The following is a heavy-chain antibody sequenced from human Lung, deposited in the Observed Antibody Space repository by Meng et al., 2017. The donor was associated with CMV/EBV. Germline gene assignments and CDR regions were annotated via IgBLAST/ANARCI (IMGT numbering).Heavy chain of an antibody. J-gene: IGHJ4*02. CDR1: GGPLMDHS. D-gene: IGHD1-26*01. V-gene: IGHV4-34*01. CDR3: ARGPYRHSGSYYAFDY. CDR2: MHPSGDE. Sequence: GGPLMDHSWNRLRRPPGKVLEWLGEMHPSGDEKYNPSLVSRVSMSLDTSEKRVSLALTSLRAADTAVYYCARGPYRHSGSYYAFDYWGQGVLVTVSS.